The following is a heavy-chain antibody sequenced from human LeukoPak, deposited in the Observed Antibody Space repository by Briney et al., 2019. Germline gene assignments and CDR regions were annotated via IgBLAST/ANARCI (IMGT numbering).Heavy chain of an antibody. V-gene: IGHV3-23*01. D-gene: IGHD2-15*01. CDR1: GFTFSSYA. Sequence: PGGSLRLSCVASGFTFSSYAMSWVRQAPGKGLERVSAISGSGGSTYYADSVKGRFTISRDNSKNTLYLQMNSLRAEDTAVYYCAKDGRSYDHNYWGQGTLVTVSS. J-gene: IGHJ4*02. CDR2: ISGSGGST. CDR3: AKDGRSYDHNY.